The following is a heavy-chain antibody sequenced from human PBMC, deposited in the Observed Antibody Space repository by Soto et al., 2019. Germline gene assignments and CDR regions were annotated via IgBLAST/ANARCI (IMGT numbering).Heavy chain of an antibody. J-gene: IGHJ5*02. CDR1: GYTFTSYG. V-gene: IGHV1-18*01. CDR2: ISAYNGNT. D-gene: IGHD2-2*01. CDR3: ARDGSDIVVIPAAKKIPWFDP. Sequence: ASVKVFCKASGYTFTSYGISWVRQAPGQGLEWMGWISAYNGNTNYAQKLQGRVTMTTDTSTSTAYMELRSLRSDDTAVYYCARDGSDIVVIPAAKKIPWFDPWGQGTLVTVSS.